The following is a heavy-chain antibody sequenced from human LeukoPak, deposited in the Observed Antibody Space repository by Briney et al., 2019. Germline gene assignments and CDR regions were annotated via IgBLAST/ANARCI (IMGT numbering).Heavy chain of an antibody. V-gene: IGHV3-11*04. CDR2: ISSSGDMK. CDR1: GFTFSNYY. CDR3: ARDTPPYVFGSGNPPNMDV. J-gene: IGHJ6*03. Sequence: GGPLRLSCAASGFTFSNYYMSWIRQAPGKGLEWLSYISSSGDMKYYSDSVKGRFTISRDNARNSLSLQMSSLRAEDTGVYYCARDTPPYVFGSGNPPNMDVGGKGPPVTVS. D-gene: IGHD3-3*01.